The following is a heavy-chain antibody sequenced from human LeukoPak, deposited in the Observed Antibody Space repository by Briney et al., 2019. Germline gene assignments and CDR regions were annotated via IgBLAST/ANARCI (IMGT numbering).Heavy chain of an antibody. CDR3: ARADILGAYYYGSGSPDY. J-gene: IGHJ4*02. Sequence: VESLRLSCAASGFTITNYWMHWVRQAPGKGLVWVSRINSDGSITTYEGSVKGRFTISRDNAKNMLYLQMDSLRAEDTAVYYCARADILGAYYYGSGSPDYWGQGTLVTVSS. CDR2: INSDGSIT. CDR1: GFTITNYW. V-gene: IGHV3-74*03. D-gene: IGHD3-10*01.